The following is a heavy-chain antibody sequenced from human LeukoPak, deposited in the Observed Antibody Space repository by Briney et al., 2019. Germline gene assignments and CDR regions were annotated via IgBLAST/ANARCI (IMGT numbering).Heavy chain of an antibody. V-gene: IGHV1-2*02. CDR2: INSNSGGQ. CDR1: GYTCTGYY. D-gene: IGHD2-2*01. CDR3: ARGGIVVVPAAMDV. Sequence: ASVKVSCKASGYTCTGYYMDGVRQPPAQGVEWVGCINSNSGGQNYAQKFQGRVTMTRDTSISTAYMELSRLRYNDTAVYYCARGGIVVVPAAMDVWGKGTTVTVSS. J-gene: IGHJ6*04.